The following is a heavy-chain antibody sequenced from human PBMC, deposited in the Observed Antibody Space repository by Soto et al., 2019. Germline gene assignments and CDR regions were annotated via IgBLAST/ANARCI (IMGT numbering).Heavy chain of an antibody. CDR1: GGSMNGFY. Sequence: QVQLQESGPGLVEPSETLSLTCTVSGGSMNGFYWNWIRQPAGGGLEWIGRVYSSGRADYIPSLKSLITMSVDTSKNQFYLNLRFVTAADTAVYFCAKDKSGAADIWGHGTMVTVS. J-gene: IGHJ3*02. CDR2: VYSSGRA. D-gene: IGHD7-27*01. CDR3: AKDKSGAADI. V-gene: IGHV4-4*07.